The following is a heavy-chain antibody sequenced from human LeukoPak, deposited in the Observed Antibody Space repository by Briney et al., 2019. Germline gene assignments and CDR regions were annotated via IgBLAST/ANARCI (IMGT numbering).Heavy chain of an antibody. Sequence: GGSLRLSCAASGFTFSSYSMVWVRQAPGKGLEYVSGITSNGGTTYYGNSVKGRFTISRDNSKDTLYLQMGSLRTGDMAVYYCARGIRWASDYWGQGTPVTVAS. D-gene: IGHD4-23*01. J-gene: IGHJ4*02. CDR1: GFTFSSYS. CDR2: ITSNGGTT. CDR3: ARGIRWASDY. V-gene: IGHV3-64*01.